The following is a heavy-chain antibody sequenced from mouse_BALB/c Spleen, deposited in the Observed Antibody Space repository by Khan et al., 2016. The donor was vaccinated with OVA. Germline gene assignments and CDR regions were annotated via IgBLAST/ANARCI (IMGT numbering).Heavy chain of an antibody. V-gene: IGHV14-1*02. CDR2: IDPENGNT. D-gene: IGHD2-3*01. CDR3: TRDGYSPWFAY. CDR1: GFNIKDYY. J-gene: IGHJ3*01. Sequence: VQLQQSGAKLVRPGALVKLSCKASGFNIKDYYIHWVKQRPEQGLEWIGGIDPENGNTIYDPKFQGKASITADTSSNTAYLQLSSLTSEDTAVYYCTRDGYSPWFAYWGQGTLVTVSA.